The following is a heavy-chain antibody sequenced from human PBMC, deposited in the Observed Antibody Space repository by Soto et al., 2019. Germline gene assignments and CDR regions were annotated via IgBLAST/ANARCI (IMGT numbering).Heavy chain of an antibody. CDR3: ARDNYGGTLDF. D-gene: IGHD4-17*01. V-gene: IGHV4-31*03. CDR1: GGSILNGGHY. Sequence: SETLSLTCTVSGGSILNGGHYWTWIRQHPGKGLEWIGKIFFSGNTHYNPALKSRLTFSVDTTKNQFSLKLTSVTAADTAIYYCARDNYGGTLDFWGPGTLVTVSS. J-gene: IGHJ4*02. CDR2: IFFSGNT.